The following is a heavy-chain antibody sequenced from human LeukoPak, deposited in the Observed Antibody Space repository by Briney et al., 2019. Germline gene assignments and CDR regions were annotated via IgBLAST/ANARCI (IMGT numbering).Heavy chain of an antibody. Sequence: SQTLSLTCAISGDSVSSNSAAWNWIRQSPSRGLEWLGRTYHRSKWYSDYAVSVKSRISINPDTSKNQFSLQLNSVTLEDTAVYYCARLDYYDSSGPRWFDPWGQGTLVTVSS. CDR3: ARLDYYDSSGPRWFDP. D-gene: IGHD3-22*01. J-gene: IGHJ5*02. CDR2: TYHRSKWYS. CDR1: GDSVSSNSAA. V-gene: IGHV6-1*01.